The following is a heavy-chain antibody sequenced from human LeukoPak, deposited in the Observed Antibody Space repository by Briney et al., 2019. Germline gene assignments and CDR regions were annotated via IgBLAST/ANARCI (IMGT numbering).Heavy chain of an antibody. Sequence: ASVKVSCKASGYTFTSYGISWVRQAPGQGLEWMGWISAYNGNTNYAQKLQGRVTMTTDTSTSTAYMELRSLRSDDTAACYCARTVVTAFFDAFDIWGQGTMVTVSS. D-gene: IGHD2-21*02. CDR2: ISAYNGNT. J-gene: IGHJ3*02. CDR3: ARTVVTAFFDAFDI. V-gene: IGHV1-18*01. CDR1: GYTFTSYG.